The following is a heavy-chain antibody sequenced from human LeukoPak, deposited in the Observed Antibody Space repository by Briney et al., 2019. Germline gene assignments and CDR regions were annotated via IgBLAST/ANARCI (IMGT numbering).Heavy chain of an antibody. V-gene: IGHV3-48*01. CDR2: TNSNGAVI. D-gene: IGHD3-3*01. Sequence: PGGSLRLSCAASGFSFNDYGINWVRRAPGKGLEWLSHTNSNGAVISYADSVKGRFTVSRDTAKSSLYLQMNGLRAEDTAVYYCARLTIFGVVRPPMDVWGQGTTVTVSS. J-gene: IGHJ6*02. CDR1: GFSFNDYG. CDR3: ARLTIFGVVRPPMDV.